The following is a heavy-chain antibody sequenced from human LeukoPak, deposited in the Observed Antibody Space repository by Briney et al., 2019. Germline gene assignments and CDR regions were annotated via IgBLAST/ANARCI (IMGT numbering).Heavy chain of an antibody. D-gene: IGHD6-13*01. CDR2: IDPNSGGT. CDR1: GYTFTGYY. CDR3: ARPRDSGWSKTWDY. Sequence: GASVKVSCKASGYTFTGYYMHWVRQAPGQGLEWMGWIDPNSGGTNYAQKFQGWVTMTRDTSISTAYMELSRLRSDDAAVYYCARPRDSGWSKTWDYWGQGTLVTVSS. V-gene: IGHV1-2*04. J-gene: IGHJ4*02.